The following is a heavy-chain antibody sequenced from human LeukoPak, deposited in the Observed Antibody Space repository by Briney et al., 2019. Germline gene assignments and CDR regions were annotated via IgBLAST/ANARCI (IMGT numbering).Heavy chain of an antibody. Sequence: GESLQISCKGSGYCFTSYWIGWVRQVPGKGLEWMGLIYPGDSDTRYSPSFQGQVTFSVDASISTAYLQLSGLRASDTAIYYCVRFGLTSSLDYWGQGTLVTVSS. CDR3: VRFGLTSSLDY. D-gene: IGHD6-13*01. CDR1: GYCFTSYW. J-gene: IGHJ4*02. CDR2: IYPGDSDT. V-gene: IGHV5-51*01.